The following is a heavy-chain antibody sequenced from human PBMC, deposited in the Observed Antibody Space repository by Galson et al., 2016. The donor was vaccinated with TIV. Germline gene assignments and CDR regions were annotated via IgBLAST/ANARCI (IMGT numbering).Heavy chain of an antibody. D-gene: IGHD7-27*01. CDR2: ISYDGSNK. CDR1: GFTFSRFG. Sequence: SLRLFCAASGFTFSRFGMHWVRQAPGKGLEWVAVISYDGSNKYYADSVKGRLTISRDNARNSVFLQMNSLRAEDTAVYYCARDHPQGWGFDCWGQGTLVTVSS. CDR3: ARDHPQGWGFDC. V-gene: IGHV3-30*03. J-gene: IGHJ4*02.